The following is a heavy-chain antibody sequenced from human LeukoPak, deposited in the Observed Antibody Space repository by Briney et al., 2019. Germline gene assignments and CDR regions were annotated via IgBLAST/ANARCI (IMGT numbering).Heavy chain of an antibody. CDR2: ISGSGGST. Sequence: GGSLRLSCAASGFTFSSYAMSWVRQAPGKGLEWVSAISGSGGSTYYADSVKGRFTISRDNAKNSLYLQMNSLRAEDTAVYYCAATARGDLNAFDIWGQGTMVTVSS. D-gene: IGHD3-10*01. CDR1: GFTFSSYA. CDR3: AATARGDLNAFDI. V-gene: IGHV3-23*01. J-gene: IGHJ3*02.